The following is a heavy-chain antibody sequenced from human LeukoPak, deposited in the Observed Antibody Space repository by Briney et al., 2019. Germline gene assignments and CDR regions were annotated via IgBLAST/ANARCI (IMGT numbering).Heavy chain of an antibody. V-gene: IGHV3-23*01. J-gene: IGHJ4*02. CDR1: GFTFSSYA. D-gene: IGHD3-22*01. CDR2: ISGSGGST. CDR3: AKRPYYYDSSGYYYDY. Sequence: GGSLRLSCAASGFTFSSYAMSWVRQAPGKGLEWVSAISGSGGSTYYADSVKGRFTISRDNSKNTLYLQMNSLRAEDTAVYYCAKRPYYYDSSGYYYDYWGQGTLVTVSS.